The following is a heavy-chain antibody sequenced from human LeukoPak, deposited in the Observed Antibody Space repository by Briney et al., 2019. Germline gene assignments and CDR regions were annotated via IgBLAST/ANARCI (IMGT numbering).Heavy chain of an antibody. V-gene: IGHV5-51*01. D-gene: IGHD2-15*01. CDR1: GYGVTSYW. CDR3: ARRSRDCSGGSCYYGNYNWFDP. Sequence: GESLKISCKGSGYGVTSYWVGWVRQMPGKGLEWMGIIYPGDSDTRYSPSFQGQVTISADKSISTAYLQWSSLKASDTAMYYCARRSRDCSGGSCYYGNYNWFDPWGQGTLVTVSS. CDR2: IYPGDSDT. J-gene: IGHJ5*02.